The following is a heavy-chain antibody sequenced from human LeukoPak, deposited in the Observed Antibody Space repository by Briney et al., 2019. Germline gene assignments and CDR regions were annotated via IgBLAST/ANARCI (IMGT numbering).Heavy chain of an antibody. Sequence: SETLSLTCTVSGGSISSYYWSWIRQPPGKGLEWIGYIYYSGSTNYNPSLKSRVTISVDTSKNQFSLKLSSVTAADTAVYYCARDPRAYCGGDCYGNYFDYWGQGTLVTVSS. D-gene: IGHD2-21*02. CDR1: GGSISSYY. V-gene: IGHV4-59*12. J-gene: IGHJ4*02. CDR3: ARDPRAYCGGDCYGNYFDY. CDR2: IYYSGST.